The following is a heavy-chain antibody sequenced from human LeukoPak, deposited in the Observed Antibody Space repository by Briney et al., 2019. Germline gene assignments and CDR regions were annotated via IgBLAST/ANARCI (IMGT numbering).Heavy chain of an antibody. J-gene: IGHJ4*02. D-gene: IGHD3-10*01. CDR2: ISISSSTI. CDR3: ARGYGSGSYYPYFDY. CDR1: GRTFSSYN. V-gene: IGHV3-48*02. Sequence: GGALRLTCAASGRTFSSYNVNGVRQAPGKGVGGGSDISISSSTIYYAASVKGRFTISRDNAKNSLYLQMNSLRDEDTAVYYCARGYGSGSYYPYFDYWGQGTLVTVSS.